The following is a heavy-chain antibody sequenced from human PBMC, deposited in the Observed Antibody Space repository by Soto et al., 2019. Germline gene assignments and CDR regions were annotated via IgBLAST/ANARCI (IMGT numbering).Heavy chain of an antibody. J-gene: IGHJ3*01. Sequence: SVKVSCKASGGTFSSYAISWVRQAPGQGLEWMGGIIPIFGTANYAQKFQGRVTITADESTSTAYMELSSLRSEDTAVYYCARTAYCGGDCSSNGLMTHWGQGTMVTV. CDR2: IIPIFGTA. CDR3: ARTAYCGGDCSSNGLMTH. D-gene: IGHD2-21*02. V-gene: IGHV1-69*13. CDR1: GGTFSSYA.